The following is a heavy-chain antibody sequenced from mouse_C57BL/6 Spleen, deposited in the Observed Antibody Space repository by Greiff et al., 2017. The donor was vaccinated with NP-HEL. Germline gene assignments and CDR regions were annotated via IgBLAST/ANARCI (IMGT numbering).Heavy chain of an antibody. CDR2: IDPSDSYT. CDR1: GYTFTSYW. J-gene: IGHJ4*01. Sequence: VQLQQPGAELVMPGASVKLSCKASGYTFTSYWMHWVKQRPGQGLEWIGEIDPSDSYTNYNQKFKGKSTLTVDKSSSTAYMQLSSLTSEDSAVYYCARFHSSYAMDYWGQGTSVTVSS. CDR3: ARFHSSYAMDY. V-gene: IGHV1-69*01.